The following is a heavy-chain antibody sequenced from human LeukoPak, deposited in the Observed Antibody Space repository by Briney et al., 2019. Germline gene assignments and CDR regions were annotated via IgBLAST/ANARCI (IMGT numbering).Heavy chain of an antibody. CDR3: TRRSNSQPPNY. V-gene: IGHV4-39*01. J-gene: IGHJ4*02. Sequence: SETLSLTCTVSGGSISSSPYYWGWIRQPPGKDLEWIGSNYYSGSTYYNPSLKSRVTISVVTSKNQFSLKLSSVTAADTAVYYCTRRSNSQPPNYWGQGTLVTVSS. CDR1: GGSISSSPYY. CDR2: NYYSGST. D-gene: IGHD4-23*01.